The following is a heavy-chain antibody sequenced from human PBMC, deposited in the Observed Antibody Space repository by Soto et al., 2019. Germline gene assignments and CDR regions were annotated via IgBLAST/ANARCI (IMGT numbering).Heavy chain of an antibody. CDR3: ARDGGLAEAGTDV. J-gene: IGHJ6*02. CDR2: IYSGGST. D-gene: IGHD3-10*01. CDR1: GFTVSGNY. V-gene: IGHV3-53*02. Sequence: EMQLVETGGDLIQPGGSLRLSCAASGFTVSGNYMSWVRQAPGKGLEWVSVIYSGGSTYYADSVKGRFTISRDNSKNTLYLQTTSPRGADRAVYYWARDGGLAEAGTDVWCQRTTVTVCS.